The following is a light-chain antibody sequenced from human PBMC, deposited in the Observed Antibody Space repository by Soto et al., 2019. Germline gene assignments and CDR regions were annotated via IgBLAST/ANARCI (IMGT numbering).Light chain of an antibody. V-gene: IGKV1-39*01. CDR1: QGIANY. Sequence: DIQMTQSPSSLSASVGDRVTITCRAGQGIANYLNWYQQKPGKAPKLLIFGATSLHRGVPSKFSGSGSGTDFTLTISSLQPEDFATYYCQQSFNNPRTFGQGTKVDI. J-gene: IGKJ1*01. CDR3: QQSFNNPRT. CDR2: GAT.